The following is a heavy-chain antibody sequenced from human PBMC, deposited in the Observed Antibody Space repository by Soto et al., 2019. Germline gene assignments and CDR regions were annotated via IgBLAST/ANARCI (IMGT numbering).Heavy chain of an antibody. Sequence: GGSLRLSCAASGFTFSSYAMSWVRQAPGKGLEWVSAISGSGGSTYYADPVKGRFTISRDNSKNTLYLQMNSLRAEDTAVYYCAKGRGITMVRGVIPHWGQGTLVTVSS. V-gene: IGHV3-23*01. J-gene: IGHJ4*02. CDR3: AKGRGITMVRGVIPH. CDR1: GFTFSSYA. CDR2: ISGSGGST. D-gene: IGHD3-10*01.